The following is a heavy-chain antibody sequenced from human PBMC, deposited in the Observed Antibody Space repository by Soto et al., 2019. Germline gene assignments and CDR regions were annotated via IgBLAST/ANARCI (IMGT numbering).Heavy chain of an antibody. CDR3: ARDKTGSYYSGPHYFDY. Sequence: SETLSLTCTVSGGSISSGGYYWSCIRQHPGKGLEWIGYIYYSGSTYYNPSLKSRVTISVDTSKNQFSLKLSSVTAADTAVYYCARDKTGSYYSGPHYFDYWGQGTLVTVSS. CDR2: IYYSGST. J-gene: IGHJ4*02. CDR1: GGSISSGGYY. V-gene: IGHV4-31*03. D-gene: IGHD3-10*01.